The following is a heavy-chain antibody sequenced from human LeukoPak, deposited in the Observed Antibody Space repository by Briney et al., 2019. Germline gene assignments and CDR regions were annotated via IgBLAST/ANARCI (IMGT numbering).Heavy chain of an antibody. CDR3: AKDVYGDYGGLDY. V-gene: IGHV3-23*01. D-gene: IGHD4-17*01. Sequence: GESLRLSCAASGFTFSTYALSWVRQAPGKGLEWVSSIRGSDGSTYYADSVKGRFAISRDNSKNTLYLQMNSPRAEDTATYFCAKDVYGDYGGLDYWGQGTLVSVSS. CDR2: IRGSDGST. J-gene: IGHJ4*02. CDR1: GFTFSTYA.